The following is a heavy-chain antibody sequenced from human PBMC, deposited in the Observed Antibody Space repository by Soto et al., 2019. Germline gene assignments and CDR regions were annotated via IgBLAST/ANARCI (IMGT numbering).Heavy chain of an antibody. Sequence: GGSLRLSCAASGFTFSSYAMSWVRQAPGKGLEWVSAISGSGGSTYYADSVKGRFTISRDNSKNTLYLQMNSLRAEDTAVYYCAKGNHYCSSTSCYDYYYYYYMDVWGKGTTVTVSS. D-gene: IGHD2-2*01. CDR3: AKGNHYCSSTSCYDYYYYYYMDV. V-gene: IGHV3-23*01. CDR1: GFTFSSYA. J-gene: IGHJ6*03. CDR2: ISGSGGST.